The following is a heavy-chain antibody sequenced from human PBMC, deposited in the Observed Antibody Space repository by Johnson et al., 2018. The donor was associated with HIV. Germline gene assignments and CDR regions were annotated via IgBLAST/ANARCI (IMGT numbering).Heavy chain of an antibody. CDR3: ARERSLGRGGVTGAFEI. V-gene: IGHV3-20*04. CDR1: GFTFDDYG. D-gene: IGHD3-10*01. Sequence: VQLVESGGGLVQPGGSLRLSCAPSGFTFDDYGMSWVRQAPGKGLEWVSGINWNGGNTSYADSVKGRFTISRDNAKNSRYLQMNRLRAEDTAVYSCARERSLGRGGVTGAFEIWGQGRMVNVSS. CDR2: INWNGGNT. J-gene: IGHJ3*02.